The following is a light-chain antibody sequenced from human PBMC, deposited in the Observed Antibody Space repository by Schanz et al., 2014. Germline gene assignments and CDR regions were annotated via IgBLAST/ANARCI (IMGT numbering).Light chain of an antibody. Sequence: EIVLTQSPGTLSLSPGERATLSCRASQSVSSNLAWYQQKPGQAPRLLIYAASTRATDIPDRFSGSGSGTEFTLTISSLQSDDFAVYYCQQCYSTPALTFGGGTKVEIK. CDR2: AAS. CDR3: QQCYSTPALT. V-gene: IGKV3-15*01. CDR1: QSVSSN. J-gene: IGKJ4*01.